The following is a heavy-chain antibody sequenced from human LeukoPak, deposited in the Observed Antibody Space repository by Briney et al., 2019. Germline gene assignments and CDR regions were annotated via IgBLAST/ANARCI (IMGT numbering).Heavy chain of an antibody. D-gene: IGHD4-17*01. CDR1: GGSFSGYY. J-gene: IGHJ5*02. Sequence: SETLSLTCAVYGGSFSGYYWSWIRQPPGKGLEWIGEINHSGSTNYNPSLKSRVTISVDTSKNQFSLKLSSVTAADTAVYYCARDYGDYKTRNWFDPWGQGTLVTVSS. CDR3: ARDYGDYKTRNWFDP. V-gene: IGHV4-34*01. CDR2: INHSGST.